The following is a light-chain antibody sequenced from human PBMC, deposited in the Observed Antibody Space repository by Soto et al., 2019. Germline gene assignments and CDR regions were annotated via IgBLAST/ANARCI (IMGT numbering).Light chain of an antibody. CDR2: DAS. CDR3: HQRQYWPPIT. V-gene: IGKV3-11*01. CDR1: QSVSSY. Sequence: ECVFTQCPPTLSFSPGERATLSCRASQSVSSYLAWYQQKPGQAPRLLISDASNRATGIPARFSGSGSGTDFTLTISSLEPEDFAVYYCHQRQYWPPITFGQGTRLEIK. J-gene: IGKJ5*01.